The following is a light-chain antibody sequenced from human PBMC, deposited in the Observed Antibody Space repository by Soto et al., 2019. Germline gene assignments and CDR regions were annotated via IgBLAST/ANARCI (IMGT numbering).Light chain of an antibody. V-gene: IGLV2-11*01. J-gene: IGLJ1*01. CDR2: DVS. Sequence: QSALTQPRSVSGSPGQSVTISCTGTSSVVGGYDYVSWYQHHPGKAPKVTIYDVSKRPSGVPDRFSGSKSGNTASLTISGLQAEDEADYYCSSFVGPYTYVFGTGTKLTVL. CDR1: SSVVGGYDY. CDR3: SSFVGPYTYV.